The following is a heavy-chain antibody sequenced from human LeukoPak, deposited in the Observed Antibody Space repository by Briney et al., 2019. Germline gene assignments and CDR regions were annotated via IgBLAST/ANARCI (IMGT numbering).Heavy chain of an antibody. V-gene: IGHV3-23*01. CDR3: ARDHYYGSGVDY. Sequence: GGSLRLSCAASGFTFSSYGMSWVRQAPGKGLEWVSAISGSGGSTYYADSVKGRFTISRDNAKNSLYLQMNSLRAEDTAVYYCARDHYYGSGVDYWGQGTLVTVSS. CDR2: ISGSGGST. D-gene: IGHD3-10*01. CDR1: GFTFSSYG. J-gene: IGHJ4*02.